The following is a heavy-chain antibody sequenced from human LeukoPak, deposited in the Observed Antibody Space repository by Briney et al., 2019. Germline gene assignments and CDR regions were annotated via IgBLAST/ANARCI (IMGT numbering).Heavy chain of an antibody. CDR3: AKGRGWEASYYYYYMDV. CDR2: INPNSGGT. J-gene: IGHJ6*03. CDR1: GYTFTGYY. Sequence: ASVKVSCKASGYTFTGYYMHWVRQAPGQGLEWMGWINPNSGGTNYAQKFQGRVTMTRDTSTSTDYMELSSLRSEDTAVYYCAKGRGWEASYYYYYMDVWGKGTTVTISS. D-gene: IGHD1-26*01. V-gene: IGHV1-2*02.